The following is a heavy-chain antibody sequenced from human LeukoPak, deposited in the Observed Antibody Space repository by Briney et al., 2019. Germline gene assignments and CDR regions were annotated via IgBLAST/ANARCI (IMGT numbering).Heavy chain of an antibody. Sequence: SETLSLTCTVSGGSISTYYWSWIRQPPGEGLEWIGYIYYSGSTNYNPSFKSRVTISVDTPKNQFSLKLSSVTAADTAVYYCARNGGSYSFDYWGQGTLVTVSS. J-gene: IGHJ4*02. CDR2: IYYSGST. CDR1: GGSISTYY. D-gene: IGHD1-26*01. CDR3: ARNGGSYSFDY. V-gene: IGHV4-59*01.